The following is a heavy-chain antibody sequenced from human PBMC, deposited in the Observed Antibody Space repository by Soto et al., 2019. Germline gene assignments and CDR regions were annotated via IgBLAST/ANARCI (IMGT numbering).Heavy chain of an antibody. J-gene: IGHJ6*02. V-gene: IGHV1-8*01. D-gene: IGHD3-3*01. Sequence: ASVKVSCKASGYTFTSYDINWVRQATGQGLEWMGWMNPNSGNTGYAQKFQGRVTMTRNTSISTAYMELSSLRSEDTAVYYCARGPVLRFLEWYYSDYYYRMDVSGQGTTGTVSS. CDR2: MNPNSGNT. CDR1: GYTFTSYD. CDR3: ARGPVLRFLEWYYSDYYYRMDV.